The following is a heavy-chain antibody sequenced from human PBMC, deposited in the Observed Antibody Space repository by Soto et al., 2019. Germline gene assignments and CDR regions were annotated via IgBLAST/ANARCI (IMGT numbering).Heavy chain of an antibody. Sequence: EANLLESGGGLAQAGGSLSLACEVYGFSFTTYAMSWVRQAPGKGLDWVSGIGGSGSATYYADSVKGRFTISRDNSKNTVYLQLNSLRYEDTAVYYCARNSSGMDVWGQGTTVSVSS. J-gene: IGHJ6*02. CDR1: GFSFTTYA. CDR3: ARNSSGMDV. CDR2: IGGSGSAT. D-gene: IGHD6-19*01. V-gene: IGHV3-23*01.